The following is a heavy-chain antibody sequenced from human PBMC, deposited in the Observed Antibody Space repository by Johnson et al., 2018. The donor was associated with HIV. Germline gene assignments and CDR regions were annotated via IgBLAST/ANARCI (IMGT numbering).Heavy chain of an antibody. J-gene: IGHJ3*02. D-gene: IGHD3-22*01. CDR2: IKQDGSEK. CDR1: GFTFSDYY. V-gene: IGHV3-7*01. Sequence: VQLVESGGGLVKPGGSLRLSCAASGFTFSDYYMSWIRQAPGKGLEWVANIKQDGSEKYYVDSVKGRFTISRDNAKNSLYLQMNSLRAEDTAVYYCARVVVWIVVAHAFDIWGQGTMVTVSS. CDR3: ARVVVWIVVAHAFDI.